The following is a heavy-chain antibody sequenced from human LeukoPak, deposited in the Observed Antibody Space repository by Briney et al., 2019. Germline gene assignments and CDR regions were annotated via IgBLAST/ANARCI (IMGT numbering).Heavy chain of an antibody. D-gene: IGHD5-24*01. CDR2: FDPEDGET. CDR1: GYTLTELS. J-gene: IGHJ2*01. Sequence: ASVKVSCKVSGYTLTELSMHWVRQAPGKGLEWMGGFDPEDGETIYAQKFQGRVTMTEDTSTDTAYMELSSLRSEDTAVYYCATDNFQGLATSYWYSDLWGRGTLVTVSS. V-gene: IGHV1-24*01. CDR3: ATDNFQGLATSYWYSDL.